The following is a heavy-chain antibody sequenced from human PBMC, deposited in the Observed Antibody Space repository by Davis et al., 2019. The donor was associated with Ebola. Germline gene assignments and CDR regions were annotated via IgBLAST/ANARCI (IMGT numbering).Heavy chain of an antibody. Sequence: MPSETLSLTCAVSGGSISSSYWWSWVRQPPGKGLEWIGEIYHSGSTNYNPSLKSRVTISVDKSKNQFSLKLSSVTAADTAVYYCARTPGIAVAGTGFDPWGQGTLVTVSS. CDR3: ARTPGIAVAGTGFDP. J-gene: IGHJ5*02. CDR1: GGSISSSYW. CDR2: IYHSGST. D-gene: IGHD6-19*01. V-gene: IGHV4-4*02.